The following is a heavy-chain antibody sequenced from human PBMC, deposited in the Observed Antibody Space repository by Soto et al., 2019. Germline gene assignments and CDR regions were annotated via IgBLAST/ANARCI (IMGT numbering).Heavy chain of an antibody. D-gene: IGHD1-26*01. CDR1: GGSFSTYS. Sequence: QLQVVQSGTELKKPGSSVKVSCKASGGSFSTYSITWVRQAPGQGPEWMGRIIPMLDITDYAQKFQGRVTITADKSTSTAYMELIRLTSEDTAVYYCAQDVGDLGQGTLVTVSS. V-gene: IGHV1-69*04. CDR2: IIPMLDIT. CDR3: AQDVGD. J-gene: IGHJ1*01.